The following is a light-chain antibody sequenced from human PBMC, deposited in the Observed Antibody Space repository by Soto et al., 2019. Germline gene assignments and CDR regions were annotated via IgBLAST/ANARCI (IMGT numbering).Light chain of an antibody. J-gene: IGLJ2*01. CDR2: DVN. CDR1: SSDVGLYNY. V-gene: IGLV2-14*03. CDR3: SSYTSDTTHVV. Sequence: QSALTPPASVSGSPGQSITISCTGSSSDVGLYNYVSWYQQHPGKAPKLMIYDVNDRPSGTSDRFSGSKSGNTASLTISGLQANDEADDFCSSYTSDTTHVVFGGGTKLTLL.